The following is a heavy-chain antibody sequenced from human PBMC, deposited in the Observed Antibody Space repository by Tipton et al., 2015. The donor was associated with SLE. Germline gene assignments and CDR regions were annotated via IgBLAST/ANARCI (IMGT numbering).Heavy chain of an antibody. V-gene: IGHV4-39*07. D-gene: IGHD4-17*01. Sequence: LRLSCTVSGGSFSSDTYLWGWIRQPPGKGLEWIGDIYYTGSTYYNPSLKSRVTISVDTSKNQFSLKLTSVTAADTAVYYCARDPTVSTVYWYFDLWGRGTLVTVSS. CDR3: ARDPTVSTVYWYFDL. CDR1: GGSFSSDTYL. J-gene: IGHJ2*01. CDR2: IYYTGST.